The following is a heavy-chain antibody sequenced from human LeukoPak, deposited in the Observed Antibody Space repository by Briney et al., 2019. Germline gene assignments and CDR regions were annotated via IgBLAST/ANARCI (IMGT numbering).Heavy chain of an antibody. J-gene: IGHJ4*02. CDR1: GFTFSSYW. CDR3: ARMYCSGDSCWFDY. Sequence: GGSLRLSCAASGFTFSSYWMHWVRQAPGKGLVWVSRINSDGFSITYADSVKGRLTISRDNAKKTLYLQMNSLRAEDTAFYYCARMYCSGDSCWFDYWGQGTLVTVSS. D-gene: IGHD2-15*01. CDR2: INSDGFSI. V-gene: IGHV3-74*03.